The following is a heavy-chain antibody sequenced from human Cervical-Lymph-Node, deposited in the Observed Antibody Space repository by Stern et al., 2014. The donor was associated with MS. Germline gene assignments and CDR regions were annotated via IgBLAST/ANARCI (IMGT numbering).Heavy chain of an antibody. V-gene: IGHV4-59*02. J-gene: IGHJ2*01. CDR3: ARDKYCSGGTCFYWYFDL. CDR2: XYYSGST. D-gene: IGHD2-15*01. Sequence: QVQLQESGPGLVKPSETLSLTCTVSGGSVSGYYWSWIRQPPGKGLEWIGYXYYSGSTNYNPSLKSRVTMSVDTSKNQFSLKLNSVTAADTAVYYCARDKYCSGGTCFYWYFDLWGRGTLVTVSS. CDR1: GGSVSGYY.